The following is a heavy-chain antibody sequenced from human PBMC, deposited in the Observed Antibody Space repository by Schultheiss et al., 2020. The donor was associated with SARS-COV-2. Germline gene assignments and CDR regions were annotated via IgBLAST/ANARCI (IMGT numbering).Heavy chain of an antibody. J-gene: IGHJ3*02. CDR3: AKYPATVVTPDGAFDI. Sequence: GASLKISCAASGFTFSSYAMSWVRQAPGKGLEWVSAISGSGGSTYYADSVKGRFTISRDNSKNTLYLQMNSLRAEDTAVYYCAKYPATVVTPDGAFDIWGQGTMVTVSS. V-gene: IGHV3-23*01. CDR1: GFTFSSYA. CDR2: ISGSGGST. D-gene: IGHD4-23*01.